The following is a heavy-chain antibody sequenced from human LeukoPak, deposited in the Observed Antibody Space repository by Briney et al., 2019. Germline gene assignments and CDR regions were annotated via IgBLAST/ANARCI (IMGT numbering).Heavy chain of an antibody. CDR1: GFTFSSYW. CDR3: ARDGTIFGVVIDNWFDP. CDR2: IKQDGSEK. J-gene: IGHJ5*02. V-gene: IGHV3-7*01. D-gene: IGHD3-3*01. Sequence: PGGSLRLSCAASGFTFSSYWMSWVRQAPGKGLEWVANIKQDGSEKYYVDSVKGRFTISRDNAKNSLYLQMNSLRAEDTAVYYCARDGTIFGVVIDNWFDPWGQGTLVTVSS.